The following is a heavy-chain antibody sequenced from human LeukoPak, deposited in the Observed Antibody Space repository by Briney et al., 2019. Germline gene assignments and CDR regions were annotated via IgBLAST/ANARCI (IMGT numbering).Heavy chain of an antibody. CDR3: ARGQYYDILTGYSPTLADY. CDR1: GGTFSSYA. Sequence: SVKVSCKASGGTFSSYAISWVRQAPGQGLEWMGGIIPIFGTANYAQKFQGRVTITTDESTSTAYMELSSLRSEDTAVYYCARGQYYDILTGYSPTLADYWGQGTLVTVSS. CDR2: IIPIFGTA. D-gene: IGHD3-9*01. V-gene: IGHV1-69*05. J-gene: IGHJ4*02.